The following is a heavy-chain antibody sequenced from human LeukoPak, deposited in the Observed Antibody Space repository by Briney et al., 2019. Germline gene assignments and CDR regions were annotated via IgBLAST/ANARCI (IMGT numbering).Heavy chain of an antibody. Sequence: SETLSLTCTVSGGSISSGGYYWSWIRQHPGKGLEWIVYIYYSGSTYYNPSLTSRVSISVDTSKSHFSLKLSSVTAADTAVYYCARSKWSAYCGGDCYTVYFDYWGQGTLVTVSS. D-gene: IGHD2-21*02. CDR3: ARSKWSAYCGGDCYTVYFDY. CDR2: IYYSGST. V-gene: IGHV4-31*03. J-gene: IGHJ4*02. CDR1: GGSISSGGYY.